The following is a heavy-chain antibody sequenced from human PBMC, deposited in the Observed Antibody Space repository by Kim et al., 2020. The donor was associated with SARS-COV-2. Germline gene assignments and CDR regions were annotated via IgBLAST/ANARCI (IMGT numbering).Heavy chain of an antibody. Sequence: SETLSLTCTVSGGSVSSGIYYWSWIRQPPGKGLEWIAHIYSSGSANYNSPLKSRVTISLDTPKNKFSLNLSSVTTADTAVYYWARSRDCSAYHNGLDIWG. D-gene: IGHD3-22*01. J-gene: IGHJ6*01. CDR1: GGSVSSGIYY. CDR2: IYSSGSA. V-gene: IGHV4-61*01. CDR3: ARSRDCSAYHNGLDI.